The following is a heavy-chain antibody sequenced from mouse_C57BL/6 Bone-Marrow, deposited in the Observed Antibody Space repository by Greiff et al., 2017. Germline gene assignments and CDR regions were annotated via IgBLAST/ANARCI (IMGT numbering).Heavy chain of an antibody. CDR2: IDPENGDT. CDR3: TTSYTPAMDY. CDR1: GFNIKDDY. D-gene: IGHD2-12*01. V-gene: IGHV14-4*01. Sequence: VQLQQSGAELVRPGASVKLSCTASGFNIKDDYMHWVKQRPEQGLEWIGWIDPENGDTEYASKFQGQATITAATSSNTAYLQLSSLTSEDTAVYYCTTSYTPAMDYWGQGTSVTGSS. J-gene: IGHJ4*01.